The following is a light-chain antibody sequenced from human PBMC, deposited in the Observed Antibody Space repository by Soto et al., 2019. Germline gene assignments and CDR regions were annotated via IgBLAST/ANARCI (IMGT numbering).Light chain of an antibody. Sequence: DIQMTQSPSSLSASVGDRVTITCRASQGISTYLNWYQKKPGKAPKLLIYAASSLRSGVPSRFSGSGSETDFTLTISSLQPEDFATYSCQQSYSTTWTFGQGTKVDIK. J-gene: IGKJ1*01. V-gene: IGKV1-39*01. CDR3: QQSYSTTWT. CDR1: QGISTY. CDR2: AAS.